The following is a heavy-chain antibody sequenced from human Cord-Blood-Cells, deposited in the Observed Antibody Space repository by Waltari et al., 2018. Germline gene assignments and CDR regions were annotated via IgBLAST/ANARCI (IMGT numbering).Heavy chain of an antibody. CDR2: FEPEDGET. CDR1: GYTLTELS. CDR3: ATSNHLTGTTVDWFDP. Sequence: QVQLVQSGAEVKKPGASVKVSCKVSGYTLTELSMHWVRQAPGKGLEWMGGFEPEDGETNYAQKFQGRVTRTEDTSTDTAYMELSSLRSEDTAVYYCATSNHLTGTTVDWFDPWGQGTLVTVSS. J-gene: IGHJ5*02. D-gene: IGHD1-7*01. V-gene: IGHV1-24*01.